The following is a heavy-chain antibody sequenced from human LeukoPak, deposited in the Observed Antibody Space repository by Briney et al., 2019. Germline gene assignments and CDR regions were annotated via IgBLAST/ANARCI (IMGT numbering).Heavy chain of an antibody. CDR3: AYYDFWSGPPGAGY. V-gene: IGHV3-23*01. Sequence: PGGSLRLSCAASGFTFSSYAMSWVRQAPGKGLEWVSAISGSDGSTYYADSVKGRFTISRDKSKNPLYLQMNSLRAEDTAVYYCAYYDFWSGPPGAGYWGQGILVTVSS. D-gene: IGHD3-3*01. J-gene: IGHJ4*02. CDR1: GFTFSSYA. CDR2: ISGSDGST.